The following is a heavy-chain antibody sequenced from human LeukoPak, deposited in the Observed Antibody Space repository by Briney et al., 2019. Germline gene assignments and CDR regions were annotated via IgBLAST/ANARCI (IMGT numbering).Heavy chain of an antibody. J-gene: IGHJ4*02. Sequence: SETLSLTCTVSGYSISSGYFWGWIRQPPGKGLEWIGSIYYSGSTYYNPSLKSRVTISVDTSKNQFSLKLSSVTAADTAVYYCARQYYYGSGSYSTEIDYWGQGTLVTVSS. CDR1: GYSISSGYF. CDR2: IYYSGST. V-gene: IGHV4-38-2*02. D-gene: IGHD3-10*01. CDR3: ARQYYYGSGSYSTEIDY.